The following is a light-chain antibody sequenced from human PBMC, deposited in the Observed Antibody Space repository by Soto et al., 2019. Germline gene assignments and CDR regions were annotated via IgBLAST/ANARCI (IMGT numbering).Light chain of an antibody. Sequence: EIVMTQSPDTLSVSPGERATLSCRASQSVNGNLAWYQQKPGQAPRLLIYGASTRATGIPARFSGSGSETEFTLTISSLQSEDFAVYYCQQYNNWPPTYTFGQGTKLQIK. V-gene: IGKV3-15*01. CDR1: QSVNGN. J-gene: IGKJ2*01. CDR2: GAS. CDR3: QQYNNWPPTYT.